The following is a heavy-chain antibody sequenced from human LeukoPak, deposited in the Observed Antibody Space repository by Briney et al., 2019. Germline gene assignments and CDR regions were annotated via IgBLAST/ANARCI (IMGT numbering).Heavy chain of an antibody. Sequence: SETLSLTCAVSGYSISSTNWWGWIRQPPGKGLEWIGYIYYDGNTYYNPSLKSRVAMSVGTSKNQFSLKLSSVTAVDTAVYFCAKKVAGEGYFDPWGQGTLVTVSS. CDR3: AKKVAGEGYFDP. CDR1: GYSISSTNW. D-gene: IGHD5-24*01. J-gene: IGHJ5*02. CDR2: IYYDGNT. V-gene: IGHV4-28*01.